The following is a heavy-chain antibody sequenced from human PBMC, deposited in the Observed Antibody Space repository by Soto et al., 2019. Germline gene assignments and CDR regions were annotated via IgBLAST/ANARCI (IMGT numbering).Heavy chain of an antibody. Sequence: PSETLSLTCAVSGGSISSSNWWSWVRQPPGKGLEWIGEIYHSGSTNYNPSLKSRVTISVDKSKNQFSLNLSSVTAADTAVYYCARALVVVPAARAYYYYYYYMDVWGKGTTVTVSS. CDR1: GGSISSSNW. J-gene: IGHJ6*03. D-gene: IGHD2-2*01. CDR3: ARALVVVPAARAYYYYYYYMDV. V-gene: IGHV4-4*02. CDR2: IYHSGST.